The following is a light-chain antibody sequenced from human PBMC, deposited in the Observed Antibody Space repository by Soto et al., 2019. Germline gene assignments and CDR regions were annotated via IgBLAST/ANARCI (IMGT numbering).Light chain of an antibody. V-gene: IGLV2-14*03. CDR2: DVP. CDR1: SSDVGAFNS. Sequence: QSALTQPASVSGSPGQSITISCTGSSSDVGAFNSVSWYQQHPGKAPKLIIHDVPNRPSGVSNRFSASKSGNTASLTISGLQAEDEADYYCSSYTSRNTWVFGGGTKLTVL. CDR3: SSYTSRNTWV. J-gene: IGLJ3*02.